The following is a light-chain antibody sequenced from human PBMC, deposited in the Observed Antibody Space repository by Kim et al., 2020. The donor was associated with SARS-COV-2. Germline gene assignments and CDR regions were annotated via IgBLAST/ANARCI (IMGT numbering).Light chain of an antibody. Sequence: DIQMTQSPSSLSASVGDRVTITCQASQDISNYLNWYQQKPGKAPKLLIYDASNLKTGVPSRFSGSGSGTDFTFTISSLQPEDIATYYCQQYDNLPYTFGQGTKLVI. J-gene: IGKJ2*01. CDR3: QQYDNLPYT. CDR2: DAS. CDR1: QDISNY. V-gene: IGKV1-33*01.